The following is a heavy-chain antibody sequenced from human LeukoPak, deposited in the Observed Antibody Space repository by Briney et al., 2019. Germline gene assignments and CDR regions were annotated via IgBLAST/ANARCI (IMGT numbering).Heavy chain of an antibody. CDR2: IYSGGST. Sequence: GGSLRLSCAASGFTVSSNYMSWVRQAPGKGLEWVSVIYSGGSTYYADSVKGRFTISRDNSKNTLYLQMNSLRAEDTAVYYCARIHHYGSGSVDYWGQGTLVTVSS. V-gene: IGHV3-66*02. D-gene: IGHD3-10*01. CDR3: ARIHHYGSGSVDY. J-gene: IGHJ4*02. CDR1: GFTVSSNY.